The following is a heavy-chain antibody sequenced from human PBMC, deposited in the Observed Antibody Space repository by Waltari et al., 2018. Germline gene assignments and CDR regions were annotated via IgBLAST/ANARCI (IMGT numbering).Heavy chain of an antibody. J-gene: IGHJ6*02. CDR3: VRADQRELLSYYYYYYGMDV. V-gene: IGHV3-48*03. D-gene: IGHD1-26*01. CDR2: ISSSGSTI. Sequence: EVQLVESGGGLVQPGGSLRLSCAASGFTFSSYAMNWVRQAPGKGLEWVSYISSSGSTIYYAESVKGRFTISRDNAKNSLYLQVNSLRAEDTAVYYCVRADQRELLSYYYYYYGMDVWGQGTTVTVSS. CDR1: GFTFSSYA.